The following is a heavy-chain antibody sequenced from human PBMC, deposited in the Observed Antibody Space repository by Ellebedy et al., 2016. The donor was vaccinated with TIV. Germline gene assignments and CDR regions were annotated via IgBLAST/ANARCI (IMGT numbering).Heavy chain of an antibody. CDR2: INPNSGGT. J-gene: IGHJ4*02. V-gene: IGHV1-2*02. CDR3: ARSYGSSGYRSNFDY. Sequence: ASVKVSCKASGYTFTGYYMHWVRQAPGQGLEWMGWINPNSGGTNYAQKFQGRVTMTRDTSISTAYMELSRLRSDDTAMYYCARSYGSSGYRSNFDYWGQGTLVTVSS. D-gene: IGHD3-22*01. CDR1: GYTFTGYY.